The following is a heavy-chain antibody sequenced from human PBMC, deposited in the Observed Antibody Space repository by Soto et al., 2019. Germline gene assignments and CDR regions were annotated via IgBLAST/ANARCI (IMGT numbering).Heavy chain of an antibody. V-gene: IGHV4-31*03. CDR1: GGSISSGGYY. J-gene: IGHJ6*02. D-gene: IGHD2-2*01. Sequence: PSETLSLTCTVSGGSISSGGYYWSWIRQHPGKGLEWIGYIYYSGSTYYNPSLKSRVTISVDTSKNQFSLKLSSVTAADTAVYYCARVPKGYCSSTSCYRSGMDVWGQWTTVTVSS. CDR3: ARVPKGYCSSTSCYRSGMDV. CDR2: IYYSGST.